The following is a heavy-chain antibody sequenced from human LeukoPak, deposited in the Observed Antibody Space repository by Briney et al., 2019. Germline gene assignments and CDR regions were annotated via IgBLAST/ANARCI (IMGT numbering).Heavy chain of an antibody. CDR1: GFTFSDYY. D-gene: IGHD3-22*01. CDR3: ARESDSSGYYPYYFDY. J-gene: IGHJ4*02. V-gene: IGHV3-11*01. CDR2: ISSSGSTI. Sequence: GGSLRLSCAASGFTFSDYYMSWIRQAPGKGLEWVSYISSSGSTIYYADPVKGRFTISRDNAKNSLYLQMNSLRAEDTAVYYCARESDSSGYYPYYFDYWGQGTLVTVSS.